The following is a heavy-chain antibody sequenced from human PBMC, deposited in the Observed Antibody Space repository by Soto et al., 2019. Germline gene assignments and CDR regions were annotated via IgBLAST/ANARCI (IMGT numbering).Heavy chain of an antibody. Sequence: TLSLTCTVSGGSISSSSYYWGWIRQPPGKGLEWIGSIYYSGSTYYNPSLKSRVTISVDTSKNQFSLKLSSVTAADKAVYYCARGVDGGIDYWGQGTLVNVSS. D-gene: IGHD3-16*01. CDR2: IYYSGST. V-gene: IGHV4-39*01. CDR3: ARGVDGGIDY. J-gene: IGHJ4*02. CDR1: GGSISSSSYY.